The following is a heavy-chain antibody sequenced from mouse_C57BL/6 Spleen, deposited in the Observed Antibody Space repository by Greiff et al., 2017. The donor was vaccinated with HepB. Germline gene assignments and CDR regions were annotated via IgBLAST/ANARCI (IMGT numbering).Heavy chain of an antibody. CDR2: IDPSDSYT. V-gene: IGHV1-69*01. D-gene: IGHD1-1*01. J-gene: IGHJ1*03. Sequence: QVQLQQPGAELVMPGASVKLSCKASGYTFTSYWMHWVKQRPGQGLEWIGEIDPSDSYTNYNQKFKGKSTLTVDKSSSTAYMQLSSLTSEDSAVYYCARAPHYYGSSYGGWYFDVWGTGTTVTVSS. CDR3: ARAPHYYGSSYGGWYFDV. CDR1: GYTFTSYW.